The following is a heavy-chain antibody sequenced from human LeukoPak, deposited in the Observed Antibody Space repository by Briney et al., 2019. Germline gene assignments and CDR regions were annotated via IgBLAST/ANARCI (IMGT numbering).Heavy chain of an antibody. V-gene: IGHV3-9*01. CDR1: GFTFDDYA. J-gene: IGHJ4*02. CDR3: AKENYDSSGYYYGTRAYYFDY. D-gene: IGHD3-22*01. CDR2: ISWNSGSI. Sequence: GRSLRLSCAASGFTFDDYAMHWVRQAPGKVLEWVSGISWNSGSIGYADSVKGRFTISRDNAKNSLYPQMNSLRAEDTAVYYCAKENYDSSGYYYGTRAYYFDYWGQGTLVTVSS.